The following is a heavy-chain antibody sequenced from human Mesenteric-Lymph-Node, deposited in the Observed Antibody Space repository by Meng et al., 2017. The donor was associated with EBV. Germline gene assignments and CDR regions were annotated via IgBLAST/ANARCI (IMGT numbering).Heavy chain of an antibody. J-gene: IGHJ4*02. CDR3: AHSSDDSSGYSTSWGFDY. CDR2: IYGDGDK. Sequence: QITLKESGPTLVKPTQTLTLTCTFSVCALTTNGVAVGWIRQPPGMALEWLALIYGDGDKHYRPSLDRRLTINEDTSNNQVVFTMTNMDPVDTATYYCAHSSDDSSGYSTSWGFDYWGQGTLVTVSS. V-gene: IGHV2-5*02. CDR1: VCALTTNGVA. D-gene: IGHD3-22*01.